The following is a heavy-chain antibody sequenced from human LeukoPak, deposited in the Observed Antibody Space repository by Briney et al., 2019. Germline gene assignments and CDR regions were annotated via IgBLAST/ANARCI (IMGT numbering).Heavy chain of an antibody. CDR3: ARVVYDSSGYWDYFDY. CDR1: GYTFTSYD. Sequence: ASVKVSCKASGYTFTSYDINWVRQATGQGVEWMGWTNPNSGNTGYAQKFQGRVTITRNTSISTAYMELSSLRSEDTAVYYCARVVYDSSGYWDYFDYWGQGTLVTVSS. V-gene: IGHV1-8*01. J-gene: IGHJ4*02. CDR2: TNPNSGNT. D-gene: IGHD3-22*01.